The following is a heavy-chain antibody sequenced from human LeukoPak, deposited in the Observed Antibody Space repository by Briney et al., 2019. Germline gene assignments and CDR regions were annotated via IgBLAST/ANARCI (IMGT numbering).Heavy chain of an antibody. CDR2: IIPIFGTA. V-gene: IGHV1-69*05. Sequence: VASVKVSCKASGGTFSSYAISWVRQAPGQGLEWMGRIIPIFGTANYAQKFQGRVTITTDESTSTAYMELSGLRSEDTAVYYCARGPQYYDILTDQAQKDAVDYYYYYMDVWGKGTTVTVSS. J-gene: IGHJ6*03. D-gene: IGHD3-9*01. CDR3: ARGPQYYDILTDQAQKDAVDYYYYYMDV. CDR1: GGTFSSYA.